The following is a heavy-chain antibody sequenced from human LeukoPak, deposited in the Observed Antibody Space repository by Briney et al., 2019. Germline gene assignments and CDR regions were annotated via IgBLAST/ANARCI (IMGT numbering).Heavy chain of an antibody. CDR2: ISGSGGST. D-gene: IGHD2-8*01. CDR1: GFTVSSNY. V-gene: IGHV3-23*01. Sequence: GGSLRLSCAASGFTVSSNYMSWVRQAPGKGLEWVSAISGSGGSTYYADSVKGRFTISRDNSKNTLYLQMNSLRAEDTAVYYCAKDQLRSTNGSPWFDPWGQGTLVTVSS. J-gene: IGHJ5*02. CDR3: AKDQLRSTNGSPWFDP.